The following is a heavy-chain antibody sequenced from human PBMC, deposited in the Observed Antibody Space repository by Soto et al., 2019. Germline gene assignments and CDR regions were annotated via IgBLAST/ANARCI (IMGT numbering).Heavy chain of an antibody. CDR2: INPNSGGT. CDR1: GYTFTGYY. V-gene: IGHV1-2*04. CDR3: ARGLGSSSWYPFDP. D-gene: IGHD6-13*01. J-gene: IGHJ5*02. Sequence: ASVKVSCQASGYTFTGYYMHWVRQAPGQGLEWMGWINPNSGGTNYAQKFQGWVTMTRDTSISTAYMELSRLRSDDTAVYFCARGLGSSSWYPFDPWGQGTLVTVSS.